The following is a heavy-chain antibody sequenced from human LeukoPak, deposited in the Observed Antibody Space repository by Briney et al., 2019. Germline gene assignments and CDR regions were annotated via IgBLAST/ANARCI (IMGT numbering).Heavy chain of an antibody. V-gene: IGHV1-2*06. CDR3: AREYLRSTSCYTCGRFGY. J-gene: IGHJ4*02. CDR1: GGTFSSYA. Sequence: ASVNVSCTASGGTFSSYAISWVRQAPGQGLEWMGRINPNSGGTNYAQKFQGRVTMTRDTSISTAYMELSRLRSDDTAVYYCAREYLRSTSCYTCGRFGYWGQGTLVTVSS. CDR2: INPNSGGT. D-gene: IGHD2-2*02.